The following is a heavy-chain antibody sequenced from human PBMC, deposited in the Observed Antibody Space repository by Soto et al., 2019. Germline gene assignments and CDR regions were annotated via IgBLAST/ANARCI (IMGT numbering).Heavy chain of an antibody. V-gene: IGHV4-30-2*01. Sequence: SETLSLTCTVSGASITYGAYSWSWIRQTPGKGLEWIGYINHLETTFYNPSFESRLTLSIDRTKNQFSLSLKSMSAADRAVYFCARGGGFDSFDYWGQGTLVTVSS. J-gene: IGHJ4*02. CDR2: INHLETT. D-gene: IGHD3-10*01. CDR3: ARGGGFDSFDY. CDR1: GASITYGAYS.